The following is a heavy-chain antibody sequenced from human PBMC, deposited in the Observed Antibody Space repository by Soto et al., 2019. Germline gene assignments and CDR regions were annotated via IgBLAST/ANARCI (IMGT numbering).Heavy chain of an antibody. V-gene: IGHV3-23*01. D-gene: IGHD2-15*01. CDR1: GFTFSSYA. Sequence: PGGSLRLSCAASGFTFSSYAMSWVRQALGKGLEWVSAISGSGGSTYYADSVKGRFTISRDNSKNTLYLQMNSLRAEDTAVYYCAKEVVRTATLFDAFDIWGQGTMVTVSS. CDR2: ISGSGGST. J-gene: IGHJ3*02. CDR3: AKEVVRTATLFDAFDI.